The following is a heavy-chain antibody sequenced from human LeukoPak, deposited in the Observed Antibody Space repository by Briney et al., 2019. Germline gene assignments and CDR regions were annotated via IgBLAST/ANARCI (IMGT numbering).Heavy chain of an antibody. CDR2: IYYSGST. D-gene: IGHD2-2*01. V-gene: IGHV4-59*02. Sequence: LSEALSLTGAGSGGSVSSYCWSSLRQPPGKGLEWIGYIYYSGSTNYNPSLKSRVTISVDTSKNQFSLNLSSVTAADTAVYYCARGPPGKENAFDIWGQGTMVTVSS. CDR1: GGSVSSYC. CDR3: ARGPPGKENAFDI. J-gene: IGHJ3*02.